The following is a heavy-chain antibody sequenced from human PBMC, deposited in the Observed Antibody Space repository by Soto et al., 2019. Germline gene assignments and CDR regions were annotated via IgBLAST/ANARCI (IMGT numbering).Heavy chain of an antibody. V-gene: IGHV4-31*03. CDR2: IYYSGST. J-gene: IGHJ5*02. Sequence: SETLSLTCTVSGGSISSGGYYWSWIRQHPGKGLEWIGYIYYSGSTYYNPSLKSRVTISVDTSKNQFSLKLSSVTAADTAVYYCARALNFDWLSQKWFDPWGQGTLVTVS. CDR1: GGSISSGGYY. D-gene: IGHD3-9*01. CDR3: ARALNFDWLSQKWFDP.